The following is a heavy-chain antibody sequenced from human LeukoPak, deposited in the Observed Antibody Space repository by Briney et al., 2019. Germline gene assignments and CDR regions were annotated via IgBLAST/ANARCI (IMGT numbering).Heavy chain of an antibody. Sequence: GGSLRLSCAASGFTFSSYSMNWVRQAPGKGLEWVSSISSSSSYIYYADSVKGRFTISRDNAKNSLYLQMNSLRAEDTAVYYCAKGGYDSSLNFDYWGQGTLVTVSS. D-gene: IGHD3-22*01. J-gene: IGHJ4*02. CDR3: AKGGYDSSLNFDY. CDR1: GFTFSSYS. V-gene: IGHV3-21*01. CDR2: ISSSSSYI.